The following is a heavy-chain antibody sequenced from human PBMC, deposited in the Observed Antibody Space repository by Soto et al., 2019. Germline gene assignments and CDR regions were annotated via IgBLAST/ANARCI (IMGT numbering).Heavy chain of an antibody. V-gene: IGHV4-59*08. CDR1: AGSISSYY. Sequence: SETLSLTCTVSAGSISSYYWSWIRQPPGKGLEWIGYIFYTGSTKYNPSLKSRVTISVDTSKNQFSLKLTSVTAADTAVYYCARRLGYCTGVNCPFDPWGQGTLVTVSS. J-gene: IGHJ5*02. CDR2: IFYTGST. D-gene: IGHD2-8*02. CDR3: ARRLGYCTGVNCPFDP.